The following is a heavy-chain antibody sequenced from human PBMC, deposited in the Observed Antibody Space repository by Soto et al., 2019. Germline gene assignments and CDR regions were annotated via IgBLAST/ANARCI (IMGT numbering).Heavy chain of an antibody. V-gene: IGHV4-39*01. CDR1: GGSISSSSYY. J-gene: IGHJ6*03. Sequence: SETLSLTCTVSGGSISSSSYYWGWIRQPPGKGLEWIGSIYYSGSTYYNPSLKSRVTISVDTSKNQFSLKLSSVTAADTAVYYYARRIVMGCSGGSCSSDYYFSMDVLGKGTSVT. CDR2: IYYSGST. D-gene: IGHD2-15*01. CDR3: ARRIVMGCSGGSCSSDYYFSMDV.